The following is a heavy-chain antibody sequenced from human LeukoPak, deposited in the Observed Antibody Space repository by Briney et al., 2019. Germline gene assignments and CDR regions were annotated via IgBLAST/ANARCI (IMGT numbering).Heavy chain of an antibody. Sequence: SVKVSCKASGGTFSSYAISWVRQAPGQRLEWMGRIIHIFGIANYAQKFQGRVTITADKSTSTAYMELSSLRSEDTAVYYCARVGKARYYYYGMDVWGQGTTVTVSS. V-gene: IGHV1-69*04. D-gene: IGHD4-23*01. CDR3: ARVGKARYYYYGMDV. CDR1: GGTFSSYA. J-gene: IGHJ6*02. CDR2: IIHIFGIA.